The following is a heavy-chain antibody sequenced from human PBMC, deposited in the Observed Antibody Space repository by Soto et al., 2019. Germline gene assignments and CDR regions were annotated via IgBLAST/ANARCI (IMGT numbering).Heavy chain of an antibody. V-gene: IGHV1-8*01. D-gene: IGHD3-10*02. CDR2: MNPNSGNT. J-gene: IGHJ5*02. CDR3: GRDQSGTGYYVDWFDP. CDR1: GYTFTSYD. Sequence: GASVKVSCKASGYTFTSYDINWVRQATGQGLEWMGWMNPNSGNTGYAQKFQGRVTMTRNTSISTAYMELSSLTSEDTAVYYCGRDQSGTGYYVDWFDPWGQGTLVTVSS.